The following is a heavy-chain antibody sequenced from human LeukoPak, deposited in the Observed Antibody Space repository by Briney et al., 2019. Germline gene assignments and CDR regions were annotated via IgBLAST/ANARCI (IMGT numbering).Heavy chain of an antibody. CDR2: INTDGSST. D-gene: IGHD1-14*01. J-gene: IGHJ4*02. Sequence: GGSLRLSCADSGFTFSSYWMHWVRQAPGKGLMWVSRINTDGSSTTYADSVKGRFTISRDNAKNTVYLQMHSLRAEDTAVYYCATGIKATQKTFDSWGQGTLVTVSS. CDR3: ATGIKATQKTFDS. CDR1: GFTFSSYW. V-gene: IGHV3-74*01.